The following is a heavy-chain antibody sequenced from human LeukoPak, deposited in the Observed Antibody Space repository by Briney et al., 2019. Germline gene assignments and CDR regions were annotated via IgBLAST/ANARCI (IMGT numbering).Heavy chain of an antibody. CDR3: ARDQYYDYVWGSYRPNWFDP. Sequence: ASVKVSCKASGYTFTSYGISWVRQAPGQGLEWMGWISAYNGNTNYAQELQGRVTMTTDTSTSTAYMELRSLRSDNTAVYYCARDQYYDYVWGSYRPNWFDPWGQGTLVTVSS. CDR1: GYTFTSYG. D-gene: IGHD3-16*02. J-gene: IGHJ5*02. V-gene: IGHV1-18*01. CDR2: ISAYNGNT.